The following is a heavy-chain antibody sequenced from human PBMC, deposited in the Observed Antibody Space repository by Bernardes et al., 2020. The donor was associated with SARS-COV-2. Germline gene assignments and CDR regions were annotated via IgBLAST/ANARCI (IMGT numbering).Heavy chain of an antibody. CDR2: IYYSGST. Sequence: SETLSLTCAVYGGSFSGYYWGWIRQPPGKGLEWIGIIYYSGSTYYNPSLKSRVTISVDTSKNQFSLNLSSVTAADSAVYYCARRPLGTTTIFGVVTHYGMDVWGQGTTVTVSS. J-gene: IGHJ6*02. CDR1: GGSFSGYY. V-gene: IGHV4-34*01. D-gene: IGHD3-3*01. CDR3: ARRPLGTTTIFGVVTHYGMDV.